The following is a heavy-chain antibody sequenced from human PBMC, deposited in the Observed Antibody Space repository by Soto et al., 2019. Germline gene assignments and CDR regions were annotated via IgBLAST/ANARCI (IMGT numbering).Heavy chain of an antibody. J-gene: IGHJ4*02. CDR1: GFTFSSYA. CDR2: ISGSGGST. D-gene: IGHD4-17*01. CDR3: AKDSHHDFGDYFSPYYFEY. V-gene: IGHV3-23*01. Sequence: PGWSLRLSCAASGFTFSSYAMSLVRQAPGKGLEWVSHISGSGGSTYYADSVKGRFTISRDNSKNTLYLQMNSLRAEDTAVYFCAKDSHHDFGDYFSPYYFEYLGQGALVTVSS.